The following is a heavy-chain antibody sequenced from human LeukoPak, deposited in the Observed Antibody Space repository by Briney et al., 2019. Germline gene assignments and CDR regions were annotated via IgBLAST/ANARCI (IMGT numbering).Heavy chain of an antibody. CDR1: GFTFTNYA. CDR2: ISGSGGST. J-gene: IGHJ5*02. Sequence: GGSLRLSCAASGFTFTNYAMIWVRQAPGKGLEWVSAISGSGGSTYYADSVKGRFTISRDNSKNTLYLQMNSLRAEDTAVYYCAKDGEIRFLEWLSAYNWFDPWGQGTLVTVSS. CDR3: AKDGEIRFLEWLSAYNWFDP. V-gene: IGHV3-23*01. D-gene: IGHD3-3*01.